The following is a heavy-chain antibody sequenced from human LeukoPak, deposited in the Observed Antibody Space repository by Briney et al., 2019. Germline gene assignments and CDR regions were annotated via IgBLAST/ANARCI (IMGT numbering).Heavy chain of an antibody. Sequence: PSETLSLTCTVSGGSISSYYWSWIRQPAGKGLEWIGRIYTSGSTNYNPSLKSRVTISVDTSKNQFSLKLSSVTAADTAVYYCARGIVGATRLPFDYWGQGTLVTVSS. CDR2: IYTSGST. D-gene: IGHD1-26*01. V-gene: IGHV4-4*07. CDR3: ARGIVGATRLPFDY. J-gene: IGHJ4*02. CDR1: GGSISSYY.